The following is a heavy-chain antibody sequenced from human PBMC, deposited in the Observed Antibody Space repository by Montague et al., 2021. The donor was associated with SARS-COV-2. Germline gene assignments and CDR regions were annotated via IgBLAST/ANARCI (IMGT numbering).Heavy chain of an antibody. Sequence: SETLSLTCTVSGGSIISSTYYWGWLRQPPGMGLEWIGNMYFRGSIYYNSSLKGRVTISVDTSKNQFSLKVTTVTAADTAVSYCARGGALATVGYDYWGPGTLLTVSS. CDR3: ARGGALATVGYDY. J-gene: IGHJ4*02. CDR2: MYFRGSI. V-gene: IGHV4-39*07. CDR1: GGSIISSTYY. D-gene: IGHD4-23*01.